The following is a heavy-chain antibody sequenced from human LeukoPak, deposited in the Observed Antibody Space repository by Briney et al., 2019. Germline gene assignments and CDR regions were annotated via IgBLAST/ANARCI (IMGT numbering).Heavy chain of an antibody. V-gene: IGHV1-18*01. D-gene: IGHD3-22*01. CDR2: ISAYSGDT. Sequence: ASVNVSCKASGYTLTSYGISWVRQAPGQGLEWMGWISAYSGDTNYAQKFQGRATMTTDTSTSTAYMELRSLRSDDTAVYYCARDGSVSSGYPNYWGQGTLVTVSP. CDR3: ARDGSVSSGYPNY. CDR1: GYTLTSYG. J-gene: IGHJ4*02.